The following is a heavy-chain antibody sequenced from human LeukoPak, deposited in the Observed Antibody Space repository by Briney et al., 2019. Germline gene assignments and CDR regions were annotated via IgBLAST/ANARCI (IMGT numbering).Heavy chain of an antibody. CDR3: AREPQY. CDR2: ISYDGSNK. J-gene: IGHJ4*02. Sequence: SGGSLRLSCAASGFTFSSYAMHWVRQAPGKGLEWVAVISYDGSNKYYADSVKGLFTISRDNSKNTLYLQMNSLRPDDTAVYYCAREPQYWGQGTLITVSS. V-gene: IGHV3-30-3*01. CDR1: GFTFSSYA.